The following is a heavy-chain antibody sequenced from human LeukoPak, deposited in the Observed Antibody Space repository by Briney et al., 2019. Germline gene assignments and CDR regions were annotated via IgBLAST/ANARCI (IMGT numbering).Heavy chain of an antibody. J-gene: IGHJ4*02. Sequence: GALRLSCAASEFAFSSYAINWVRQAPGKGLEWVSAIRGTSPSTYFADSVKGRFTISRDNSKNTVYLQMNSLRAEDTAIYYCAKPKYSSRWYGDFDCWGQGTLVTVSS. V-gene: IGHV3-23*01. CDR2: IRGTSPST. CDR3: AKPKYSSRWYGDFDC. CDR1: EFAFSSYA. D-gene: IGHD6-19*01.